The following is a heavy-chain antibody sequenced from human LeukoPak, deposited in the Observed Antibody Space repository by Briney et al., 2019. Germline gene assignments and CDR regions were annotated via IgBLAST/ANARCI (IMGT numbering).Heavy chain of an antibody. Sequence: GGSLRLSCAVSGFTFNNYWMSWVRQAPGKGLEWVANITPDGSDRYYVDSLKGRVTISRDNTKSSQCPQLNSLRAEDTAVYYCVPGGLAVSGIDYWGQGALVTVSS. CDR3: VPGGLAVSGIDY. CDR1: GFTFNNYW. J-gene: IGHJ4*02. D-gene: IGHD6-19*01. CDR2: ITPDGSDR. V-gene: IGHV3-7*01.